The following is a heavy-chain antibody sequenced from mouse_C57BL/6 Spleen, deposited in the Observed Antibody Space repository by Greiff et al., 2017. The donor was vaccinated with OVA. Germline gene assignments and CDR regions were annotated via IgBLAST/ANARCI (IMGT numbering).Heavy chain of an antibody. Sequence: VQLQQSGPELVKPGASVKISCKASGYTFTDYYMNWVKQSHGKSLEWIGDINPNNGGTSYNQKFKGKATLTVDKSSSTAYMELRSLTSEDSAVYYCARRGAYSFDYWGQGTTLTVSS. CDR1: GYTFTDYY. CDR3: ARRGAYSFDY. D-gene: IGHD1-1*01. J-gene: IGHJ2*01. V-gene: IGHV1-26*01. CDR2: INPNNGGT.